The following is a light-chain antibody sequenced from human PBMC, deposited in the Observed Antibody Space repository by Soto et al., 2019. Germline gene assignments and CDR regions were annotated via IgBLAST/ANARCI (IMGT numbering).Light chain of an antibody. CDR1: QDVTTN. CDR3: QQYNNWPFS. V-gene: IGKV3-15*01. J-gene: IGKJ5*01. CDR2: DIS. Sequence: EIVMTQFPAILSASPGGGATLSCRAAQDVTTNFAWYQLRRGQPPRLLIYDISTRATGVPARFSGSGSGTEFTLTISGLQSEDFALYFCQQYNNWPFSFGPGTRLEIK.